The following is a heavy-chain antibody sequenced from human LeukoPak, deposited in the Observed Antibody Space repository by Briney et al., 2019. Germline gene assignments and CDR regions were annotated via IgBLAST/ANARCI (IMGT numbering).Heavy chain of an antibody. CDR3: ARDLAWNSD. J-gene: IGHJ4*02. D-gene: IGHD1-1*01. CDR2: IYSGGST. V-gene: IGHV3-53*01. CDR1: GFTFSTYW. Sequence: PGGSLRLSCAASGFTFSTYWMHWVRQAPGKGLEWVSVIYSGGSTYYADSVKGRFTISRDNSKNTLYLQMNSLRAEDTAVYYCARDLAWNSDWGQGTLVTVSS.